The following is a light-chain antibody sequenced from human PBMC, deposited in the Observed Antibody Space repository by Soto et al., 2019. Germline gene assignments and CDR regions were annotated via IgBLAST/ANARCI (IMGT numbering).Light chain of an antibody. V-gene: IGKV3-11*01. CDR2: DAS. CDR3: HQYDSWT. J-gene: IGKJ1*01. Sequence: ELLLTQSPATLSLSPGERATLSCRASQSVGRNLAWYQKKPGQAPRLLIYDASNRATGIPARLSGGGSGTEFTLTISSLEPEDFAVYYCHQYDSWTCGQGTKVDIK. CDR1: QSVGRN.